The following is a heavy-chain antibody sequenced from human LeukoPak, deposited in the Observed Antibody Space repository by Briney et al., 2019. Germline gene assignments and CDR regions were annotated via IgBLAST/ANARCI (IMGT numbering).Heavy chain of an antibody. D-gene: IGHD5-18*01. CDR2: IYHSGST. CDR1: GVSISSGGYY. CDR3: ARGSVDTAMVS. Sequence: SETLSLTCTVSGVSISSGGYYWSWIRQPPGKGLEWIGYIYHSGSTYYNPSLKSRVTISVDRSKNQFSLKLSSVTAADTAVYYCARGSVDTAMVSWGQGTLVTVSS. J-gene: IGHJ4*02. V-gene: IGHV4-30-2*01.